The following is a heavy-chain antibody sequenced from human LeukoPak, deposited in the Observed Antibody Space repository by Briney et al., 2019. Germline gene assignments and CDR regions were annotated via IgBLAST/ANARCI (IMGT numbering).Heavy chain of an antibody. Sequence: ASVKVSCKASGGTFSSYAISWVRQAPEQGLEWMGGIIPIFGTANYAQKFQGRVTITADESTSTAYMELSSLRSEDTAVYYCARGPDSYGYPYYFDYWGQGTLVTVSS. J-gene: IGHJ4*02. V-gene: IGHV1-69*13. CDR1: GGTFSSYA. D-gene: IGHD5-18*01. CDR3: ARGPDSYGYPYYFDY. CDR2: IIPIFGTA.